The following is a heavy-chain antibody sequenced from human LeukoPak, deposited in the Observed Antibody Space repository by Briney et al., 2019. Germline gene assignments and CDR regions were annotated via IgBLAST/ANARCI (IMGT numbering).Heavy chain of an antibody. J-gene: IGHJ1*01. Sequence: PGGSLRLSCAASGCTFSSYWMSWVRQAPGKGLEWVANIKQDGSEKYYVDSVKGRLTISRDNAKNSLYLQMNSLRAEDTAVYYCAKEGPGSSSWYGYFQHWGQGTLVTVSS. V-gene: IGHV3-7*01. CDR2: IKQDGSEK. D-gene: IGHD6-13*01. CDR1: GCTFSSYW. CDR3: AKEGPGSSSWYGYFQH.